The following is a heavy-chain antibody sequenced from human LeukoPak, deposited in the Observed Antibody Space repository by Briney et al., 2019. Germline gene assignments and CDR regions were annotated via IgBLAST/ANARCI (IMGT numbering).Heavy chain of an antibody. Sequence: SETLSLTCAVYGGSFSGYYWSWIRQPAGKGLEWIGRIYTSGSTNYNPSLKSRVTMSVDTSKNQFSLKLSSVTAADTAVYYCAREQWLLYWFDPWGQGTLVTVSS. CDR3: AREQWLLYWFDP. V-gene: IGHV4-4*07. CDR1: GGSFSGYY. J-gene: IGHJ5*02. CDR2: IYTSGST. D-gene: IGHD3-3*01.